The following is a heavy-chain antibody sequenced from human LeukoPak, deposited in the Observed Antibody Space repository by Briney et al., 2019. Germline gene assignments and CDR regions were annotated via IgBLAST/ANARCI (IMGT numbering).Heavy chain of an antibody. Sequence: SETLSLTCTVSGGSINNYYWSWVRQPAGKGLEWIGSIYHSGSTYYNPSLKSRVTISVDTSKNQFSLKLSSVTAADTAVYYCARRGSSWSHSHFDYWGQGTLVTVSS. CDR1: GGSINNYY. V-gene: IGHV4-59*08. CDR2: IYHSGST. D-gene: IGHD6-13*01. CDR3: ARRGSSWSHSHFDY. J-gene: IGHJ4*02.